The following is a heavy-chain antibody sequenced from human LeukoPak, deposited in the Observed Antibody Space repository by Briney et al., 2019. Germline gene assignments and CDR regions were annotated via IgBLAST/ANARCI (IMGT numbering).Heavy chain of an antibody. CDR1: GGSFSGYY. J-gene: IGHJ4*02. D-gene: IGHD5-12*01. CDR2: INHSGST. CDR3: ARIWWLRSLDY. V-gene: IGHV4-34*01. Sequence: SETLSLTCAVYGGSFSGYYWSWIRQLPGKGLEWIGEINHSGSTNYNPSLKSRVTISVDTSKNQFSLKLSSVTAADTAVYYCARIWWLRSLDYWGQGTLVTVSS.